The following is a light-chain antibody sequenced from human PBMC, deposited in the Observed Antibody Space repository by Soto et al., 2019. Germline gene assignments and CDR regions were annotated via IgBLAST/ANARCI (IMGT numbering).Light chain of an antibody. CDR2: QTS. J-gene: IGKJ1*01. Sequence: EIVLTQSPATLSLSPGERATLSCRASQSVSSYLAWYQQKPGQAPRLLIYQTSSRAAGIPARFSGSGSGTEFTLTISSLQSEDFAVYFCQHYNNWPWTFGQGTK. CDR1: QSVSSY. CDR3: QHYNNWPWT. V-gene: IGKV3D-15*01.